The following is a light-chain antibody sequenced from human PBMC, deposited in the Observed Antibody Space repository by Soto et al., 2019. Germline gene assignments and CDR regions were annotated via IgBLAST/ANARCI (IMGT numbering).Light chain of an antibody. Sequence: EIVLTQSPGTLSLSPGARATLSCRASQSVASSFIAWFQQKPGQPPRLLIYTASSRAPGIPDRFTASGSGTDFTLTISRLEPEDFAVYYCHHYGSSPNTFGQGTKLEIK. CDR2: TAS. V-gene: IGKV3-20*01. CDR1: QSVASSF. CDR3: HHYGSSPNT. J-gene: IGKJ2*01.